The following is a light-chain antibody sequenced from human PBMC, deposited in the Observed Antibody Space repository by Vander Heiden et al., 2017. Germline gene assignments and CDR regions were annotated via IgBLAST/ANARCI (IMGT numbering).Light chain of an antibody. CDR2: EDT. Sequence: SYELTQPPSVTVAPGQTGRITCSGDALPKKFAYWYQQKSGQAPVLVIFEDTKRPSGIPKRFSGSSSGTLATLTISGAQVEDEADYYCDSTDSSGNQGVFGGGTKVTVL. CDR1: ALPKKF. V-gene: IGLV3-10*01. CDR3: DSTDSSGNQGV. J-gene: IGLJ3*02.